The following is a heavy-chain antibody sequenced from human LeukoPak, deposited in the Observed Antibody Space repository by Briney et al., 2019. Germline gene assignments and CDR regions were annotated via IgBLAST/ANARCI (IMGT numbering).Heavy chain of an antibody. Sequence: NPGGSLRLSCAASGFTFSNAWMTWVRQVPGKGLEWVGRLKSKTDGGTTDYAAPVKGRFTISRDDSKNTLYLQMNSLKTDDTAVYYCTTDYFSPWRDGMDVWGQGTTVTVSS. CDR1: GFTFSNAW. V-gene: IGHV3-15*01. J-gene: IGHJ6*02. D-gene: IGHD2/OR15-2a*01. CDR3: TTDYFSPWRDGMDV. CDR2: LKSKTDGGTT.